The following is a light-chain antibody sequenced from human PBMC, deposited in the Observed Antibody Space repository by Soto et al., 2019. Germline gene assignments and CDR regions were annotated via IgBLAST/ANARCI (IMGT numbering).Light chain of an antibody. V-gene: IGKV1-39*01. Sequence: DIQMTQSPSSLSASVGDRVTITCRASQSISSYLNWYQQKPGKAPKLLIYPASSLQRVVPSRFSGSGSWTDFTLTISSLQPEDCATYYCQQSYSTPYTFGLGTKLEIK. J-gene: IGKJ2*01. CDR3: QQSYSTPYT. CDR1: QSISSY. CDR2: PAS.